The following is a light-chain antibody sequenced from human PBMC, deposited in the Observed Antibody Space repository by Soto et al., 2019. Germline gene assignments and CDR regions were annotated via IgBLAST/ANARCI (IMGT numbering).Light chain of an antibody. J-gene: IGKJ1*01. CDR3: QQFDRSLGT. Sequence: EVVLAQSPGTLFLSPGEGATLACRASQSVNTNYFAWYQQRPGQAPRLLIYGTSSRATGIPDRFSGSGSGTDFTLTISRLEPEDFAVYYCQQFDRSLGTFGQGTKVDIK. V-gene: IGKV3-20*01. CDR2: GTS. CDR1: QSVNTNY.